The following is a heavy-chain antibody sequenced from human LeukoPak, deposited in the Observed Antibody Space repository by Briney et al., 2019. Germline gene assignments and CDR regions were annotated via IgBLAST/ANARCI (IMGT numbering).Heavy chain of an antibody. V-gene: IGHV3-21*04. CDR1: GFTFSSYG. CDR3: AKRLGELSLRGGDY. Sequence: GGSLRLSCAASGFTFSSYGMHWVRQAPGKGLEWVSSISSSSSYIYYADSVKGRFTISRDNAKNSLYLQMNSLRAEDTAVYYCAKRLGELSLRGGDYWGQGTLVTVSS. CDR2: ISSSSSYI. J-gene: IGHJ4*02. D-gene: IGHD3-16*02.